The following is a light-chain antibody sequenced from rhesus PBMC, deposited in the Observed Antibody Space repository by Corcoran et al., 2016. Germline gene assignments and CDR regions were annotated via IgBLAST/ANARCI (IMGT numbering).Light chain of an antibody. CDR2: TAS. Sequence: DIQMTQSPSSLSASVGDRVTITCRASQDINNYLAWYQQKPGKAPKLLISTASTIQSGAPSRFSGSGSGPDFTLSMSSLQPEDFATYFCQQHNTFPLTFGGGTRVELK. CDR1: QDINNY. CDR3: QQHNTFPLT. V-gene: IGKV1-25*01. J-gene: IGKJ4*01.